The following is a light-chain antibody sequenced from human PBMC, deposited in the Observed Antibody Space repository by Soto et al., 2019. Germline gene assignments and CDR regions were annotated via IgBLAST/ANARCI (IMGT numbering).Light chain of an antibody. CDR3: AAWDDSLGGVV. Sequence: QPVLTQPPSASGTPGQRVTISCSGSSSNIGSNYVYWYQQLPGTAPKLLIYRNNQRPSGVPDRFSGSKSGTSASLAISGLRSEDEADYYCAAWDDSLGGVVFGGGTQLTVL. CDR2: RNN. CDR1: SSNIGSNY. J-gene: IGLJ2*01. V-gene: IGLV1-47*01.